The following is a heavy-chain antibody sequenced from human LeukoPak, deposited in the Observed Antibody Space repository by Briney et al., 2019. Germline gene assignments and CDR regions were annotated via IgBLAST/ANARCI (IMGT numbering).Heavy chain of an antibody. CDR2: IWYDGSNK. V-gene: IGHV3-33*01. Sequence: GRSLRLSCAASGFTFSSYGMHWVRQAPGKGLEWVAVIWYDGSNKYYADFVKGRFTISRDNSKNTLYLQMNSLRAEDTAVFYCARDQYDTWSRRGNFDSWGQGTLVIVSS. CDR3: ARDQYDTWSRRGNFDS. CDR1: GFTFSSYG. J-gene: IGHJ4*02. D-gene: IGHD3-3*01.